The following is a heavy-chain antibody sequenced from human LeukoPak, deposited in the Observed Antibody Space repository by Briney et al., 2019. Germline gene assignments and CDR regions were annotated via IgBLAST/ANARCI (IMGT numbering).Heavy chain of an antibody. CDR3: ARDAHSGSYYYNWFDP. Sequence: ASVKVSCKASGYTFTTYYMHWVRQAPGQGLEWMRIINPNSGTTSYAQKFQGRVAMTRDTSTSTVYMELSSLRSEDTAVYYCARDAHSGSYYYNWFDPWSQGTLVTVSS. V-gene: IGHV1-46*01. CDR1: GYTFTTYY. D-gene: IGHD1-26*01. J-gene: IGHJ5*02. CDR2: INPNSGTT.